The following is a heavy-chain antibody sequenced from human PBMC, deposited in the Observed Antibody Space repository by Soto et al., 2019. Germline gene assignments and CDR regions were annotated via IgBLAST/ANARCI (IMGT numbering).Heavy chain of an antibody. CDR1: GFTFSNYW. CDR3: ARGDCVGVTCYSLAGSFYYDMDV. V-gene: IGHV3-74*02. CDR2: INSDGSVS. Sequence: EVQLVESGGGLVQPGGSLRLSCAASGFTFSNYWMYWVRQAPGKGLEWVSRINSDGSVSSHADSVKGRLTISRDNVKNTLYLHMDSLRAEDTAVYYCARGDCVGVTCYSLAGSFYYDMDVWGKGTTVTVFS. D-gene: IGHD2-15*01. J-gene: IGHJ6*03.